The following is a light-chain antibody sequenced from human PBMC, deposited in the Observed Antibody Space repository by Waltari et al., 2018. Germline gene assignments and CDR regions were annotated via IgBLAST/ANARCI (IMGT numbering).Light chain of an antibody. Sequence: DIQMTQSPSAVSAFVGDRVIITCRASQGITSRLAWYQQKPGRAPKLLIYDASSLQSGVPSRFSGSGSETDFTLIINNLQPEDIATYFCQQANTFPVTFGPGTKVDIK. V-gene: IGKV1-12*01. CDR3: QQANTFPVT. CDR1: QGITSR. J-gene: IGKJ3*01. CDR2: DAS.